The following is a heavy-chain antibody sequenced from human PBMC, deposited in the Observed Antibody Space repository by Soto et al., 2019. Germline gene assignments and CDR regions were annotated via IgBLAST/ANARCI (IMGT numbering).Heavy chain of an antibody. V-gene: IGHV3-23*01. CDR3: AKEIAVAVATPPEY. CDR2: ISGSGGET. D-gene: IGHD5-12*01. CDR1: GFIYSIYA. Sequence: EVQLLQSGGGLVQPGGSPRLSCTASGFIYSIYAMAWVRQAPGKGLEWVSAISGSGGETYYADSVKGRFTISRDNSKNTVYLQMTNLRAEDTAVYYCAKEIAVAVATPPEYWGQGTLVLVSS. J-gene: IGHJ4*02.